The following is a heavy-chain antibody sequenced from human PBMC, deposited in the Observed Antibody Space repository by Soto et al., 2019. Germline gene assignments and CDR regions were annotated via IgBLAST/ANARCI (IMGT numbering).Heavy chain of an antibody. J-gene: IGHJ6*03. CDR3: ARSALTDFYYMDV. CDR1: GFTLSGYA. D-gene: IGHD3-16*01. CDR2: ISSNGVGT. Sequence: GGSLRLSCAASGFTLSGYAMDWVRQAPGKGLEYVSGISSNGVGTYYANSVQGRFTISRDNSKNTVYLQMGSLRPEDMAVYYCARSALTDFYYMDVWGKGTTVTVSS. V-gene: IGHV3-64*01.